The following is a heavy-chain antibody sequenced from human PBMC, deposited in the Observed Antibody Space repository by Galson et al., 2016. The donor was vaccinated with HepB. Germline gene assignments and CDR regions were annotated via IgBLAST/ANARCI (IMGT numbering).Heavy chain of an antibody. CDR1: GGSISSDY. D-gene: IGHD6-13*01. CDR3: ARGRAAGLDY. V-gene: IGHV4-59*01. Sequence: LSLTCTVSGGSISSDYWSWIRQPPGKGLEWIGYIYYSGSTKYNPSLKSRVTISVDTSKNQFSLKLSSVTAADTAVYYCARGRAAGLDYWGQGTLVTVSS. CDR2: IYYSGST. J-gene: IGHJ4*02.